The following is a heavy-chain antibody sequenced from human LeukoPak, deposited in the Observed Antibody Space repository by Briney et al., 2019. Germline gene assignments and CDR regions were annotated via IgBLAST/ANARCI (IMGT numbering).Heavy chain of an antibody. Sequence: GGSLRLSCAASGFTFSSYSMNWVRQAPGKGLEWVSYISSSSSTIYYADSVKGRFTISRDNAKNSLYLQMNSLRAEDTAVYYCARDGANNRPNYYGSGSYYKGFFDYWGQGTLVTVSS. V-gene: IGHV3-48*01. D-gene: IGHD3-10*01. J-gene: IGHJ4*02. CDR1: GFTFSSYS. CDR3: ARDGANNRPNYYGSGSYYKGFFDY. CDR2: ISSSSSTI.